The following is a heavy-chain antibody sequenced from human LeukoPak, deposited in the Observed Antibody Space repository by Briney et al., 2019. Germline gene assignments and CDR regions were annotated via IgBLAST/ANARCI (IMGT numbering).Heavy chain of an antibody. Sequence: PSETLSLTCTVTGSSISSYYWSLIRQPPGKGLEWIGYIYYSGSTNYNPSLKSRVTISVDTSKNQFSLKLSSVTAADTAVYYCARHPQYYYDSSGYFWRWFDPWGQGTLVTVSS. CDR1: GSSISSYY. V-gene: IGHV4-59*01. CDR2: IYYSGST. CDR3: ARHPQYYYDSSGYFWRWFDP. J-gene: IGHJ5*02. D-gene: IGHD3-22*01.